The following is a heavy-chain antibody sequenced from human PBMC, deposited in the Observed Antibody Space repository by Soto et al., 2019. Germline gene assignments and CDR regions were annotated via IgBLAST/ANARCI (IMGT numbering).Heavy chain of an antibody. CDR1: GGSISSSSYY. CDR2: IYYSGST. V-gene: IGHV4-39*01. J-gene: IGHJ4*02. CDR3: ARRQGGSYYDSSGYYYPEGNDY. Sequence: QLQLQESGPGLVKPSETLSLTCTVSGGSISSSSYYWGWIRQPPGKGLEWLGSIYYSGSTYYNPSLKLRVTISVDTSKNQFYLMLSSVTAPDTAVYYCARRQGGSYYDSSGYYYPEGNDYWGQGTLVTVSS. D-gene: IGHD3-22*01.